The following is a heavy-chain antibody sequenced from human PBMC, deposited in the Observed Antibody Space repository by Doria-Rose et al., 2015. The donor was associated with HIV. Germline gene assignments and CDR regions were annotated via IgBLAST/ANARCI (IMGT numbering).Heavy chain of an antibody. D-gene: IGHD6-13*01. CDR3: ARDRRITTSSWYFFDY. CDR2: ISSSDSTI. Sequence: QLVQSGGGLVNPGGSLRLSCAASGFTFSDYYMSWIRQTPGKGLEWISYISSSDSTIYYADSVKGRFTISRDNAKNSLYLHMNSLRADDTAVYYCARDRRITTSSWYFFDYWGQGTLVTVSS. V-gene: IGHV3-11*04. CDR1: GFTFSDYY. J-gene: IGHJ4*02.